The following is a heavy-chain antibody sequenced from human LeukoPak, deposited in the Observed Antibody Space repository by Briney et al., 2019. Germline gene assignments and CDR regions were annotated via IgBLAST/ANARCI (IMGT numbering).Heavy chain of an antibody. CDR3: ARRYNDYGDYGLGVDV. CDR2: IYYSGST. D-gene: IGHD4-17*01. J-gene: IGHJ6*02. CDR1: GGSISSSSYY. Sequence: SETLSLTCTVSGGSISSSSYYWGWLRQTPGKGLEWIGSIYYSGSTYYNPSLKSRVTISVDTSKNQFSLKLSSVTAADTAVYYCARRYNDYGDYGLGVDVWGQGTTVTVSS. V-gene: IGHV4-39*01.